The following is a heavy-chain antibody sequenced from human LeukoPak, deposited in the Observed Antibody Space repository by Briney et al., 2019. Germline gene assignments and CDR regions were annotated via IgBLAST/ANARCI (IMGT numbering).Heavy chain of an antibody. Sequence: PSETLSLTCTVSGGSISSYYWSWIRQPPGKGLEWIGEINHSGSTNCNPSLKSRVTISVDTSKNQFSLKLSSVTAADTAVYYCASTYYYDSSGYYYPYWGQGTLVTVSS. D-gene: IGHD3-22*01. V-gene: IGHV4-34*01. J-gene: IGHJ4*02. CDR3: ASTYYYDSSGYYYPY. CDR2: INHSGST. CDR1: GGSISSYY.